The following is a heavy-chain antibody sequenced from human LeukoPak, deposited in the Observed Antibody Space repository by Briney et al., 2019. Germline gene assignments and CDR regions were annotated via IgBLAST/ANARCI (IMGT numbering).Heavy chain of an antibody. CDR3: ARERTIAANWFDP. D-gene: IGHD6-13*01. V-gene: IGHV3-66*01. CDR2: IYSGGST. J-gene: IGHJ5*02. Sequence: GGSLRLSCSASGFTVSSIYMSWVPQAPGKGLVGCSVIYSGGSTYYADSVKGRFTISRDNSNNKLYLQMNSLRAEDTAVYYCARERTIAANWFDPWGQGTLVTVSS. CDR1: GFTVSSIY.